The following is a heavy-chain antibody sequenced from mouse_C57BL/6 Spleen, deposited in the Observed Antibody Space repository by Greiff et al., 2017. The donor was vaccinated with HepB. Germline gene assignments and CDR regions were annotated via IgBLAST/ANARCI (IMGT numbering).Heavy chain of an antibody. V-gene: IGHV1-22*01. CDR3: AREGGAWFAY. J-gene: IGHJ3*01. Sequence: EVHLVESGPELVKPGASVKMSCKASGYTFTDYNMHWVKQSHGKSLEWIGYINPNNGGTSYNQKFKGKATLTVNKSSSTAYMELRSLTSEDSAVYYCAREGGAWFAYWGQGTLVTVSA. CDR1: GYTFTDYN. CDR2: INPNNGGT.